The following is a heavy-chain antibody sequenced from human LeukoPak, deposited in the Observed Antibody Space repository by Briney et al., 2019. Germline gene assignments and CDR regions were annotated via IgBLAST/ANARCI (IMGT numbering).Heavy chain of an antibody. J-gene: IGHJ4*02. D-gene: IGHD3-10*01. CDR3: ARELRKYYYGSGSTRRPSFYFDS. CDR1: GGSFSGYY. CDR2: INHSGST. V-gene: IGHV4-34*01. Sequence: TSETLSLTCAVYGGSFSGYYWSWIRQPPGKGLEWIGEINHSGSTNYNPSLKSRVTISVDTSKNQFSLKLSSVTAADTAVYYCARELRKYYYGSGSTRRPSFYFDSWGQGTLVTVSS.